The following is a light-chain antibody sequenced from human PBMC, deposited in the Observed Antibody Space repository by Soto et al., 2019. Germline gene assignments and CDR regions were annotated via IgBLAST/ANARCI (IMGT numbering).Light chain of an antibody. CDR3: ISNADSTL. CDR1: SSDVGGYNY. Sequence: QSALTQPPSASGSPGQSVTISCTGNSSDVGGYNYVSWYQQHPGKAPKLMIYEVSKRPSGVTDRFSGSKSGNTASLTVSGLKTEDDDDYYYISNADSTLFGGGNK. J-gene: IGLJ2*01. V-gene: IGLV2-8*01. CDR2: EVS.